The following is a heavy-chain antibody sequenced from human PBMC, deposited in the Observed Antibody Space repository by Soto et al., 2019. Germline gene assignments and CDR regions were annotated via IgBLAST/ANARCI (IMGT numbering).Heavy chain of an antibody. V-gene: IGHV3-48*01. CDR2: ISSSSSTI. CDR1: GFSFSSYS. J-gene: IGHJ6*03. D-gene: IGHD2-2*01. Sequence: GGSLRLSCAASGFSFSSYSMNWVRQAPGKGLEWVSYISSSSSTIYYADSVKGRFTISRDNAKNSLYLQMNSLRAEDTAVYYCARDSLFRYCSSTSCYPRVYYYYYVDVWGKGTTVTVSS. CDR3: ARDSLFRYCSSTSCYPRVYYYYYVDV.